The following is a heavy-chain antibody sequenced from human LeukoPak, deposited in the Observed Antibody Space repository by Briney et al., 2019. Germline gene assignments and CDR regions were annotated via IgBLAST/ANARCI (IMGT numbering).Heavy chain of an antibody. CDR3: ARQLLSGYFFVDH. V-gene: IGHV3-21*01. CDR1: GFTFSNYN. CDR2: ISIHSDYI. Sequence: GESLRLSCAASGFTFSNYNMNWIRQAPGKGLEWVSSISIHSDYIYYTDSFRGRFTISRDNAKNSLFLQMNSLRAEDTAVYYCARQLLSGYFFVDHWGQGTLVTVSS. J-gene: IGHJ4*02. D-gene: IGHD3-3*01.